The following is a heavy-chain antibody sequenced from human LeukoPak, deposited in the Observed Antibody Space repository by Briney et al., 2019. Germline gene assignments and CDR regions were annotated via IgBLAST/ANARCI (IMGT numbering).Heavy chain of an antibody. Sequence: QPGGSLRLSCAASRFTFGSYGMTWVRQAPGKGLEWVSSISGHGGNSYYADSVKGRFTISRDNSKNTLYLQMNSLRAEDTAVYYCARGSGEYYYDSPIDYWGQGTLVTVSS. CDR2: ISGHGGNS. CDR3: ARGSGEYYYDSPIDY. CDR1: RFTFGSYG. D-gene: IGHD3-22*01. V-gene: IGHV3-23*01. J-gene: IGHJ4*02.